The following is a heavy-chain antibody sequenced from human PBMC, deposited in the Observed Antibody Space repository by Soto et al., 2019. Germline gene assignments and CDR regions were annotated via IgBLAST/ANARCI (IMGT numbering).Heavy chain of an antibody. V-gene: IGHV3-48*03. CDR1: GFTFSSYE. CDR3: ARDSALREGDGYNYVLFDY. D-gene: IGHD5-12*01. CDR2: ISSSGSTI. Sequence: EVQLVESGGGLVQPGGSLRLSCAASGFTFSSYEMNWVRQAPGKGLEWVSYISSSGSTIYYADSVKGRFTISRDNAKNSLYLQMNSLRAEDTAVYYCARDSALREGDGYNYVLFDYWGQGTLVTVSS. J-gene: IGHJ4*02.